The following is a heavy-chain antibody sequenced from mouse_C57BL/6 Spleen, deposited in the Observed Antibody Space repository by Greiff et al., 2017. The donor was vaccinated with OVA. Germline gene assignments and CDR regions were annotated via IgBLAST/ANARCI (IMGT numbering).Heavy chain of an antibody. V-gene: IGHV1-59*01. CDR1: GYTFTSYW. CDR2: IDPSDSYT. CDR3: ARQATTGGYYDAMDY. D-gene: IGHD2-12*01. J-gene: IGHJ4*01. Sequence: VQLQQPGAELVRPGTSVKLSCKASGYTFTSYWMHWVKQRPGQGLEWIGVIDPSDSYTNYNQKFKGKATLTVDTSSSTAYMQLSSLTSEDTAVYYWARQATTGGYYDAMDYWGQGTSVTVSS.